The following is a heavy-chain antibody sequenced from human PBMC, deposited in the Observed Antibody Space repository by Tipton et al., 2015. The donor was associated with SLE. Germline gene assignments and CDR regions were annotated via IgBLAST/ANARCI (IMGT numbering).Heavy chain of an antibody. V-gene: IGHV3-7*01. CDR3: ARVPATWPPKFDF. CDR1: GFTFSGYW. CDR2: IKQDGSEK. J-gene: IGHJ4*02. Sequence: SLRLSCAASGFTFSGYWMSWVRQTPGKGLEWVANIKQDGSEKYYVDSVKGRFTISRDNAKDSLYLQMSSLRAEDTAVYYCARVPATWPPKFDFWGRGTLVTVSS.